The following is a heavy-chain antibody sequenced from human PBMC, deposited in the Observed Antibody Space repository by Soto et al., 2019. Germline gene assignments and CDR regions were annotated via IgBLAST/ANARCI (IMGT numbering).Heavy chain of an antibody. CDR3: SRELSGSYCGTFDF. Sequence: PSETLSLTCTVSGGSISSGAYYWSWIRQHPGKGLEWIGYIYYSGSTYYNPSLKSRVTISVDTSKNQFSLKLSSVTAADTAVYYCSRELSGSYCGTFDFSRQGTLDIVYS. V-gene: IGHV4-31*03. D-gene: IGHD3-10*01. J-gene: IGHJ4*02. CDR1: GGSISSGAYY. CDR2: IYYSGST.